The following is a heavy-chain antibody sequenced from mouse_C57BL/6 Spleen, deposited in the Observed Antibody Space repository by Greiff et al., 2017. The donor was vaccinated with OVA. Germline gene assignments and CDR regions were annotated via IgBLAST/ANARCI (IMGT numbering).Heavy chain of an antibody. D-gene: IGHD1-1*01. Sequence: QVQLQQPGAELVRPGTSVKLSCKASGYTFTSYWMHWVKQRPGQGLEWIGVIDPSDSYTNYNQKFKGKATLTVDTSSSTAYMQLSSLTSEDSAVYYCGGSNPYYYAMDYWGQGTSVTVSS. V-gene: IGHV1-59*01. J-gene: IGHJ4*01. CDR1: GYTFTSYW. CDR2: IDPSDSYT. CDR3: GGSNPYYYAMDY.